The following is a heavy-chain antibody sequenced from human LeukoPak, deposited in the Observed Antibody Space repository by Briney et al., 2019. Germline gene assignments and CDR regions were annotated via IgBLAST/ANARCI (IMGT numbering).Heavy chain of an antibody. CDR1: GYIFTSYE. CDR2: MNPNSGNT. J-gene: IGHJ3*02. V-gene: IGHV1-8*01. CDR3: AAGIVAAGTFAFDI. Sequence: ASVKLSCTGSGYIFTSYEINWVRQAPGQGLEWMGWMNPNSGNTAYEQKFQGRVSMTRNTSINTAYMKLSSLRSEDTAMYYCAAGIVAAGTFAFDIWGQGTMVTVSS. D-gene: IGHD6-13*01.